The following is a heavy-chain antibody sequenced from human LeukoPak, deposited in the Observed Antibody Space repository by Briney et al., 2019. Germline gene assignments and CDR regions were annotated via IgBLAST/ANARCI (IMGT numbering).Heavy chain of an antibody. Sequence: SETLSLTCAVYGGSFSGYYWSWIRQPPGKGLEWIGEINHSGSTNYNPSLKSRVTISVDTSKNQFSLKLSSVTAADTAVYYCARGGRDGYNLDFDYWGQGTLVTVSS. CDR2: INHSGST. CDR3: ARGGRDGYNLDFDY. J-gene: IGHJ4*02. CDR1: GGSFSGYY. V-gene: IGHV4-34*01. D-gene: IGHD5-24*01.